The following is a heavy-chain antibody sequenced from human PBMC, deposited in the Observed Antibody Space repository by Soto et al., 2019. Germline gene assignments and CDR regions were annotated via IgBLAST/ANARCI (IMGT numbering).Heavy chain of an antibody. V-gene: IGHV1-46*01. CDR2: INPNGGST. CDR1: GYIFTNYY. J-gene: IGHJ4*02. D-gene: IGHD7-27*01. CDR3: ARDLTSGDY. Sequence: QVQLVQSGAEVKNPGASVKLSCKASGYIFTNYYIHWVRQAPGQGLEWMAIINPNGGSTNYAQEFQGRVTLARDTFTNTVYMELSSLRSEDTAIYYSARDLTSGDYWGQGTLVTVSS.